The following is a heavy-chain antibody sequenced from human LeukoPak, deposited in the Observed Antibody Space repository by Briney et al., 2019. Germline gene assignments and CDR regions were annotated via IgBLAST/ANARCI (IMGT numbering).Heavy chain of an antibody. CDR2: ISSSSSYI. Sequence: GGSLRLSCAASGFTFSSYSMNRVRQAPGKGLEWVSSISSSSSYIYYADSVKGRFTISRDNAKNSLYLQMNSLRAEDTAVYYCARDGHYYGSGSYLNYYYYYYMDVWGKGTTVTISS. D-gene: IGHD3-10*01. CDR3: ARDGHYYGSGSYLNYYYYYYMDV. V-gene: IGHV3-21*01. CDR1: GFTFSSYS. J-gene: IGHJ6*03.